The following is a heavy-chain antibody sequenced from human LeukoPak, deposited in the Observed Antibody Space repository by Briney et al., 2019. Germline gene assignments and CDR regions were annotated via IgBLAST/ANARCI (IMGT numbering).Heavy chain of an antibody. CDR3: ARTIVAVISAHDYFDY. V-gene: IGHV3-7*01. D-gene: IGHD2-15*01. CDR2: IKQDGSGK. Sequence: GGSLRLSCAASGFTFSSYWMSWVRQAPGKGLERVANIKQDGSGKYYVDSVKGRFTISRDNAKNSLYLQMNSLRAEDTAVYYCARTIVAVISAHDYFDYWGQGTLVTVSS. J-gene: IGHJ4*02. CDR1: GFTFSSYW.